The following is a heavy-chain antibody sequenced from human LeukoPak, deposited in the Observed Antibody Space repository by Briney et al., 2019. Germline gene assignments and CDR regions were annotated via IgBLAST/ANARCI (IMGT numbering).Heavy chain of an antibody. CDR2: SSSSGTTN. D-gene: IGHD1-1*01. J-gene: IGHJ4*02. CDR1: GFGLSSYE. V-gene: IGHV3-48*03. Sequence: GGSLRLSCAASGFGLSSYEMNWVSQAPGKGLEWVSYSSSSGTTNHYADSVKGRFTISRDNAKNSLYLQMNYLRAEDTAVYYCARDWKFWGQGSLVTVSS. CDR3: ARDWKF.